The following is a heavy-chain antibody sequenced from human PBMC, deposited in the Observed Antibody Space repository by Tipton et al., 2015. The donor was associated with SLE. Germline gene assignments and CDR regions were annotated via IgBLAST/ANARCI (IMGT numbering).Heavy chain of an antibody. Sequence: LRLSCTVSGSSISSHYWSWFRQPPGKGLEWIGTVYHSGSTHYNPSLKSRVTISVDTSKNQFSLKLTSVTAADTAVYYCATSPLTLWGQGTLVTVSS. V-gene: IGHV4-59*11. CDR3: ATSPLTL. D-gene: IGHD2-2*01. CDR2: VYHSGST. J-gene: IGHJ4*02. CDR1: GSSISSHY.